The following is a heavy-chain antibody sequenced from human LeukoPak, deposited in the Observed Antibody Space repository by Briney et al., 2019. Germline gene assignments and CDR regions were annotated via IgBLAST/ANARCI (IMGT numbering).Heavy chain of an antibody. CDR2: ISWNSGSI. D-gene: IGHD6-13*01. J-gene: IGHJ6*03. Sequence: PGRSLRLSCAASGFTFDDYAMHWVRHAPGKGLEWVSGISWNSGSIGYADSVKGRFTISRDNAKNSLYLQMNSLRAEDTALYYCAKVFPRWSPYYYYMDVWGKGTTVTISS. V-gene: IGHV3-9*01. CDR3: AKVFPRWSPYYYYMDV. CDR1: GFTFDDYA.